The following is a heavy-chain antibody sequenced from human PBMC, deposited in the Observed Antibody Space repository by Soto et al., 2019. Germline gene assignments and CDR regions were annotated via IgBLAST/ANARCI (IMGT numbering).Heavy chain of an antibody. J-gene: IGHJ6*02. Sequence: ASVKASCKASGDTFTGYYMHWVRQAPGQGLEWMGWINPNSGGTNYAQKFQGWVTMTRDTSISTAYMELSRLRSDDTAVYYCARMLYYYGMDVWGQGTTVTVSS. CDR1: GDTFTGYY. CDR3: ARMLYYYGMDV. V-gene: IGHV1-2*04. CDR2: INPNSGGT. D-gene: IGHD2-8*01.